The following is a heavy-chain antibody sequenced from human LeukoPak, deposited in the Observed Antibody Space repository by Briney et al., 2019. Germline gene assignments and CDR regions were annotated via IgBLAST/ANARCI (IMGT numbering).Heavy chain of an antibody. CDR2: IIPIFGTS. CDR1: GGTFSSYA. V-gene: IGHV1-69*05. CDR3: ASPTNSGGSWYNY. J-gene: IGHJ4*02. Sequence: ASVKVSCKASGGTFSSYAISWVRQAPGQGLEWMGRIIPIFGTSNYAQKFQGRVTITTDESTSTACMELSSLRSEDTAVYYCASPTNSGGSWYNYWGQGTLVTVSS. D-gene: IGHD6-13*01.